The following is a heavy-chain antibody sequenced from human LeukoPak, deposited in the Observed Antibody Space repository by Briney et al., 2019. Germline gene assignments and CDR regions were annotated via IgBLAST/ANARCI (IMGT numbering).Heavy chain of an antibody. CDR3: ARGKGYDFWSGYYNWFDP. CDR2: IYYSGST. D-gene: IGHD3-3*01. CDR1: GGSISSYY. Sequence: SETLSLTCTVSGGSISSYYWSWIRQPPGKGLEWIGYIYYSGSTNYNPSLKSRVTISVDTSKNQFSLKLSSVTAADTAVYYCARGKGYDFWSGYYNWFDPWGREPWSPSPQ. V-gene: IGHV4-59*01. J-gene: IGHJ5*02.